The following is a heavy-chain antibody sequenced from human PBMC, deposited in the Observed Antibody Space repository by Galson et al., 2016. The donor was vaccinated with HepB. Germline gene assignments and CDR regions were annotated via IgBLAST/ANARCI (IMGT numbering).Heavy chain of an antibody. CDR1: GGSISIGYW. CDR3: AITRAFDY. CDR2: IHHRGSS. V-gene: IGHV4-4*02. Sequence: EPLSLTCAVSGGSISIGYWWSWVRQSPGKGLEWIGEIHHRGSSAYNPSLESRVIMSVDKSKNKFSLTMNSVTAADTAVYYCAITRAFDYWGQGTLVTVSS. D-gene: IGHD3-10*01. J-gene: IGHJ4*02.